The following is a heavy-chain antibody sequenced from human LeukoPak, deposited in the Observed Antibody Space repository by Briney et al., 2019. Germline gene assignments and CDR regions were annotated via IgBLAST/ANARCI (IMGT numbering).Heavy chain of an antibody. V-gene: IGHV3-30*04. CDR1: GFTLSSYA. J-gene: IGHJ3*02. D-gene: IGHD3-10*01. CDR2: ISYDGSNK. Sequence: GGSLRLSCAASGFTLSSYAMHWVRQAPGKGLEWVAVISYDGSNKYYADSVKGRFTISRDNSKNTLSLQMNSLRAEDTAVYYCARGRGAFDIWGQGTMVTVSS. CDR3: ARGRGAFDI.